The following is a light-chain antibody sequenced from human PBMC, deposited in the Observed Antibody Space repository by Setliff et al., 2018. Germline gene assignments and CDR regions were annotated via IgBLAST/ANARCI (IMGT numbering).Light chain of an antibody. J-gene: IGLJ1*01. CDR3: QVWNSETYPYV. Sequence: SYELTQPPSVSVAPGRTARIPCGGANIGAKSVHWYQHRAGQAPVLVVYDDTDRPSGIPERFSGSNSGNTATLTISRVEAGDEADYYCQVWNSETYPYVFGSGTQVTVL. CDR1: NIGAKS. V-gene: IGLV3-21*03. CDR2: DDT.